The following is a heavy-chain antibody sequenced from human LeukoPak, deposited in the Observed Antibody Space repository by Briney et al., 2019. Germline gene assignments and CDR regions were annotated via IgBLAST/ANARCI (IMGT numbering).Heavy chain of an antibody. CDR1: GLTFSAYS. J-gene: IGHJ4*02. V-gene: IGHV3-48*01. Sequence: GGSLRLSCAASGLTFSAYSMNWVRQAPGKGLEWISYIGISSGNTKYADSVKGRFTISGDKAKNSLYLQMSSLRVEDTAVYYCARDYKYAFDNWGQGTLVTVSS. CDR3: ARDYKYAFDN. D-gene: IGHD5-24*01. CDR2: IGISSGNT.